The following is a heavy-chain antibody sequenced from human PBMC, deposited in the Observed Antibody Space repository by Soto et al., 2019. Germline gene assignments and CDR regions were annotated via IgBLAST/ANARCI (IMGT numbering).Heavy chain of an antibody. CDR3: AKETNYDSSGYYYPLYYFDY. V-gene: IGHV3-23*01. CDR2: ISGSGGST. J-gene: IGHJ4*02. Sequence: GGSLRLSCAASGFTFSSYAMSWVRQAPGKGLEWVSAISGSGGSTYYADSVKGRFTISRDNSKNTLYLQMISLRAEDTAVYYCAKETNYDSSGYYYPLYYFDYWGQGTLVTVPQ. D-gene: IGHD3-22*01. CDR1: GFTFSSYA.